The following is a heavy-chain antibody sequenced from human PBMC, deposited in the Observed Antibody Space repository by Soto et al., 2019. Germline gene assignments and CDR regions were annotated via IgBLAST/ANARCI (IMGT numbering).Heavy chain of an antibody. J-gene: IGHJ3*02. Sequence: SVKVSCKASGYTFTSYDINWVRQATGQGLEWMGWMIPNFGTTNYAQKFQGRVTITADESTSTAYMELSSLRSEDTAVYYCARAHTYYYDSSGPRGAFDIWGQGTMVTVSS. CDR3: ARAHTYYYDSSGPRGAFDI. CDR1: GYTFTSYD. CDR2: MIPNFGTT. V-gene: IGHV1-69*13. D-gene: IGHD3-22*01.